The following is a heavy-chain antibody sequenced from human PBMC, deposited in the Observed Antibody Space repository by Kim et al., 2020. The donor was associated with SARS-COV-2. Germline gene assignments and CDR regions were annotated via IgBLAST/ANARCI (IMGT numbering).Heavy chain of an antibody. D-gene: IGHD3-22*01. CDR2: ISWNSGSI. Sequence: GGSLRLSCAASGFTFDDYAMHWVRQAPGKGLEWVSGISWNSGSIGYADSVKGRFTISRDNAKNSLYLQMNSLRAEDTALYYCAKDQVYYDSSGFDYWGQGTLVTVSS. V-gene: IGHV3-9*01. CDR1: GFTFDDYA. CDR3: AKDQVYYDSSGFDY. J-gene: IGHJ4*02.